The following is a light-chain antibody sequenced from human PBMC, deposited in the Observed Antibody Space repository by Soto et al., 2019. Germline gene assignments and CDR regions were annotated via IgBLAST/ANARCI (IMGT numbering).Light chain of an antibody. V-gene: IGLV1-40*01. CDR1: SSKIGAGYD. J-gene: IGLJ2*01. CDR2: GSS. CDR3: QSYDSSLSGYVV. Sequence: QSVLTQPPSVSGAPGQRVTISCTGSSSKIGAGYDVHWYQQLPGTAPKLLIYGSSNRPSGVPDRFSGSKSGTSASLAITGLQAEDEADYYCQSYDSSLSGYVVFGGGTKLTVL.